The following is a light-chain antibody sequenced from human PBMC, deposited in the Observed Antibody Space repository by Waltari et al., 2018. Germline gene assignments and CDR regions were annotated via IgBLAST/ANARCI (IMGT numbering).Light chain of an antibody. CDR1: QSVSSF. Sequence: VLTQSPATLPLSPGERATLSCRASQSVSSFLAWYQQKPGQAPRLLIYDASNRATGIPARFSGSGSGTDFTLTISSLEPEDFAVYYCQQRSNVLFAFGPGTKVDFK. V-gene: IGKV3-11*01. J-gene: IGKJ3*01. CDR2: DAS. CDR3: QQRSNVLFA.